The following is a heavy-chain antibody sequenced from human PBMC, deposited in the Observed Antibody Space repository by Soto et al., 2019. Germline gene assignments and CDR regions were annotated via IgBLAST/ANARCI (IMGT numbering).Heavy chain of an antibody. J-gene: IGHJ4*02. V-gene: IGHV4-31*03. CDR3: ATYCSGGRCYLDY. CDR1: GGSISSGGYY. D-gene: IGHD2-15*01. Sequence: PSQTLSLTCTVSGGSISSGGYYWSWIRQHPGKGLEWIGYIYYSGSTYYNPSLKSRVTISVDTSKNQFSLKLSSVTAADTAVYYCATYCSGGRCYLDYWGQGTLVTVSS. CDR2: IYYSGST.